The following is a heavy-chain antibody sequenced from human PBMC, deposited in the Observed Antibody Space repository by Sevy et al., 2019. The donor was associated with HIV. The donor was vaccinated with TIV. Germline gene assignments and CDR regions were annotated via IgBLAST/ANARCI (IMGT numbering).Heavy chain of an antibody. CDR3: ARAPPVVVVPGAPSWFDP. Sequence: ETLSLTSAVYGGSFSGYYWNWIRQSPGKGLEWIGEINHSGSTHYNPSLKSRVTISVDTSKNQFSLRLNSVTAADTAVYYCARAPPVVVVPGAPSWFDPWGQGTLVTVSS. D-gene: IGHD2-2*01. CDR2: INHSGST. V-gene: IGHV4-34*01. CDR1: GGSFSGYY. J-gene: IGHJ5*02.